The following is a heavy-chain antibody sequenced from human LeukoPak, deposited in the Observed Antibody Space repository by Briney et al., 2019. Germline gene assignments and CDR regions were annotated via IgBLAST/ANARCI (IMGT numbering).Heavy chain of an antibody. CDR1: GLTFRNYA. Sequence: GGSLGLSCAVTGLTFRNYAMSWVRQAPGKGLEWVSAISGSGGSTYYADSVKGRFTISRDNSKNTLYLQMNSLRAEDTAVYYCAKSYGDPGLFDPWGQGTLVTVSS. CDR2: ISGSGGST. D-gene: IGHD4-17*01. V-gene: IGHV3-23*01. J-gene: IGHJ5*02. CDR3: AKSYGDPGLFDP.